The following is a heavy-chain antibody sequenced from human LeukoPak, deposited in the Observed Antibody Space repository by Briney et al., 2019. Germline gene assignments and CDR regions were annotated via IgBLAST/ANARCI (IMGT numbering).Heavy chain of an antibody. J-gene: IGHJ4*02. CDR1: GYTFTSYG. CDR3: ARDGGRVGATVIDY. V-gene: IGHV1-18*01. Sequence: ASVKVSCKASGYTFTSYGISWVRQAPGQGLEWMGWISAYNGNTNYAQKLQGRVTMTTDTSTSAAYMELRSLRSDDTAVYYCARDGGRVGATVIDYWGQGTLVTVSS. CDR2: ISAYNGNT. D-gene: IGHD1-26*01.